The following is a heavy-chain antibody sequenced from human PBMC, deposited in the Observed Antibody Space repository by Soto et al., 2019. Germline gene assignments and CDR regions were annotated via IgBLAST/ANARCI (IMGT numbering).Heavy chain of an antibody. Sequence: GGSLRLSCAASGFTFSSYSMNWVRQAPGKGLEWVSYISSSSSTIYYADSVKGRFTISRDNAKNSLYLQMNSLRDEDTAVYSVASDGSGSYYNDYWGQGTLVTVSS. CDR3: ASDGSGSYYNDY. J-gene: IGHJ4*02. D-gene: IGHD3-10*01. CDR1: GFTFSSYS. V-gene: IGHV3-48*02. CDR2: ISSSSSTI.